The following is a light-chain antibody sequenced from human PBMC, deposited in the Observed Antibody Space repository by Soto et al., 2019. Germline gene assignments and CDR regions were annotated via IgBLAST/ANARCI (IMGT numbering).Light chain of an antibody. CDR2: EVT. J-gene: IGLJ1*01. CDR3: SSFAGSNNFPYV. CDR1: SSDIGGYNY. Sequence: QSVLTQPASVSGSPGQSITISCTGGSSDIGGYNYVSWFQQHPGKAPKLMIYEVTNRPSGVSNRFSGSKSGSTASLTISGLQAEDEADYYCSSFAGSNNFPYVFGTGTKVTVL. V-gene: IGLV2-14*01.